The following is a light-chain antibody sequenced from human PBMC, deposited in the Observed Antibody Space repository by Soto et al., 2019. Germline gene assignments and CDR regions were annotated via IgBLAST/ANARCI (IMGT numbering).Light chain of an antibody. CDR1: QSVSSSY. Sequence: EIGLTQSPGTLSLSPGERATLACRAIQSVSSSYLAWYQQKPGQAPRLLIYGASSRATGIPDRFSGSGSGTDFTHTISRLEPEDFAAYYCQQYGSSLWTFGHGTKVEIK. V-gene: IGKV3-20*01. CDR3: QQYGSSLWT. J-gene: IGKJ1*01. CDR2: GAS.